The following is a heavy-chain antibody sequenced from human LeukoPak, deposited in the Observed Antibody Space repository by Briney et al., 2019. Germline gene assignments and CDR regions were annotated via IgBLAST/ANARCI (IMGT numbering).Heavy chain of an antibody. J-gene: IGHJ4*02. CDR3: AKRDDYGDYASSSGIDY. D-gene: IGHD4-17*01. CDR1: GFTFSSYA. V-gene: IGHV3-23*01. CDR2: ISGSGGST. Sequence: GGSLRLSCAASGFTFSSYAMSWVRQAPGMGLEWVSAISGSGGSTYYADSVKGRFTISRDNSKNTLYLQMNSLRAEDTAVYYCAKRDDYGDYASSSGIDYWGQGTLVTVSS.